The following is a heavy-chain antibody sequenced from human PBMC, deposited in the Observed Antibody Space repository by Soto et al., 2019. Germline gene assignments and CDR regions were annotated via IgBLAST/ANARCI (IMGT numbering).Heavy chain of an antibody. CDR2: INHGGST. D-gene: IGHD2-8*02. CDR1: GGSFSGYY. Sequence: PSETLSLTCAVYGGSFSGYYWSWIRQPPGKGLEWIGEINHGGSTNYNPPLKSRVTISVDTSKNQFSLKLSSVTAADTAVYYCARDKITGLFDYWGQGTLVTVSS. J-gene: IGHJ4*02. CDR3: ARDKITGLFDY. V-gene: IGHV4-34*01.